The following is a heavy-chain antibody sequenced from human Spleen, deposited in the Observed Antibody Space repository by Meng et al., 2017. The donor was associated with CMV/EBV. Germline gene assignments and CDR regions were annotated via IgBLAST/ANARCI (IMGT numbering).Heavy chain of an antibody. V-gene: IGHV3-30*02. D-gene: IGHD2-8*02. CDR2: IRFDGSKK. CDR1: GFTLSNHD. CDR3: ARALSWGSIDY. J-gene: IGHJ4*02. Sequence: LSLTCATSGFTLSNHDIHWVRQAPGKGLEWVAFIRFDGSKKYFVDSVKGRFTMSRDNSQNTLYLQMNSLRVEDTAVYYCARALSWGSIDYWGQGALVTVSS.